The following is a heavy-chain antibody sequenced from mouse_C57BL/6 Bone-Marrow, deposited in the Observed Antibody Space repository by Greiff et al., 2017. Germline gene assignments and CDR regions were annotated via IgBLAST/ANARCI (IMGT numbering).Heavy chain of an antibody. CDR1: GFTFSDYY. CDR2: ISNGGGST. D-gene: IGHD2-4*01. V-gene: IGHV5-12*01. CDR3: ARHRGLRRPLAY. Sequence: EVKLQESGGGLVQPGGSLKLSCAASGFTFSDYYMYWVRQTPEKRLEWVAYISNGGGSTYYPDTVKGRFTISRDNAKNTLYLQMSRLKSEDTAMYYCARHRGLRRPLAYWGQGTLVTVSA. J-gene: IGHJ3*01.